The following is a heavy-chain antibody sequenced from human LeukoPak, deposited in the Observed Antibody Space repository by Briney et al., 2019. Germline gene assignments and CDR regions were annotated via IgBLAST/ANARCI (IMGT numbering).Heavy chain of an antibody. CDR3: AKDLEDCGGDCYSSSEAFDF. CDR1: GFTFSSFW. J-gene: IGHJ3*01. D-gene: IGHD2-21*02. CDR2: IKQDGSEK. Sequence: GGSLRLSCAASGFTFSSFWMSWVRQAPGKGLEWVANIKQDGSEKYYVDSVKGRFTISRDNAKNSLFLQMNSLRAEDTAVYYCAKDLEDCGGDCYSSSEAFDFWGQGTMVTVSS. V-gene: IGHV3-7*03.